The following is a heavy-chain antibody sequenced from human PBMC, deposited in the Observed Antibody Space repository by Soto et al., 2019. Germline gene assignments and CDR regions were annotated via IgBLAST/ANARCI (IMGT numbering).Heavy chain of an antibody. D-gene: IGHD5-18*01. Sequence: GGSLRLSCTASGFTFGDYAMSWFRQAPGKGLEWVGFIRSKAYGGTTEYAASVKGRFTISRDDSKSIAYLQMNSLKTEDTAVYYCTRAHVDTAMVTDHWGQGTLVTVSS. CDR2: IRSKAYGGTT. CDR3: TRAHVDTAMVTDH. CDR1: GFTFGDYA. J-gene: IGHJ4*02. V-gene: IGHV3-49*03.